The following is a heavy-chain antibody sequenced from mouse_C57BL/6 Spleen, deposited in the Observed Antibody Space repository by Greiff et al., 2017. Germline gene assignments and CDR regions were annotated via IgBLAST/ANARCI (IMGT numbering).Heavy chain of an antibody. Sequence: VQLLQPGAGLVKPGASVKLSCTASGYTFTSYWMHWVRQTPGQGLEWIGNISPADSYTNYPHKVKGRFTISIDTSTNTAYLQLSSLTSEDSAVYDCAASTTVDLDYWGKGTTVTVSS. D-gene: IGHD1-1*01. V-gene: IGHV1-59*01. CDR2: ISPADSYT. J-gene: IGHJ2*01. CDR3: AASTTVDLDY. CDR1: GYTFTSYW.